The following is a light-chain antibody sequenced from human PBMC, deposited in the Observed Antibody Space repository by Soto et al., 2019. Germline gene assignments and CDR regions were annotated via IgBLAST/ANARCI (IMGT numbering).Light chain of an antibody. J-gene: IGKJ1*01. CDR3: LQDFSYPRT. V-gene: IGKV1-6*01. CDR1: QGIRTD. Sequence: AVQLTQSPSSLSASVGARFTITCWASQGIRTDLGWYQQSPGKATKVLIVGASTLQSGVPSRFSGRGSGTDFTLTISSLQPEDSATYYCLQDFSYPRTFGQGTRWIS. CDR2: GAS.